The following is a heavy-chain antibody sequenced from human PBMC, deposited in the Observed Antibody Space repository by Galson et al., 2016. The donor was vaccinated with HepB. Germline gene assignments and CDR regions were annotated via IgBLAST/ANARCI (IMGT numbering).Heavy chain of an antibody. V-gene: IGHV4-59*01. CDR1: GGSISSYY. D-gene: IGHD4-17*01. CDR3: ARHQKLYGDFRLTSYFDY. Sequence: SETLSLTCTVSGGSISSYYWSWIRQPPGKGLEWIGQIFSSGSTNLNPSLKSRVTISVDTSKNQSSLKLSSVTAADTAVYYCARHQKLYGDFRLTSYFDYWGQGTLVTVSS. CDR2: IFSSGST. J-gene: IGHJ4*02.